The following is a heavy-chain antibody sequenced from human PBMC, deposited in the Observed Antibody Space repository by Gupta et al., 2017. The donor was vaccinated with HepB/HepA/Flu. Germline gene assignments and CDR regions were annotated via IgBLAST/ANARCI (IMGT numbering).Heavy chain of an antibody. V-gene: IGHV1-3*01. J-gene: IGHJ3*01. CDR1: GYSFSNYD. D-gene: IGHD6-25*01. CDR2: INAGNGKT. CDR3: ERERTAATDPFDV. Sequence: QVHLLHSGSEVKKPWVSVNVSCKGSGYSFSNYDIHWASQSPGQRLQWMGGINAGNGKTGYSQKYQGGVTITRDTSASTVYMELSSLTSEDTAVYYCERERTAATDPFDVWSQGTMVTVSS.